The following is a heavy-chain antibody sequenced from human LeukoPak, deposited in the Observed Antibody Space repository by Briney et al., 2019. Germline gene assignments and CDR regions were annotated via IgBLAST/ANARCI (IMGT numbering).Heavy chain of an antibody. CDR3: VKDQYGGNARGAYHI. Sequence: GGSLRLSCAASGFTFSNAWMSWVRQAPGKGLEWVSFISGNGGSTYYADSVKGRYTISKDKSKNTLYLQVNSLRAEDTAVFYCVKDQYGGNARGAYHIWGQGTMVTVSS. V-gene: IGHV3-23*01. J-gene: IGHJ3*02. D-gene: IGHD4-23*01. CDR1: GFTFSNAW. CDR2: ISGNGGST.